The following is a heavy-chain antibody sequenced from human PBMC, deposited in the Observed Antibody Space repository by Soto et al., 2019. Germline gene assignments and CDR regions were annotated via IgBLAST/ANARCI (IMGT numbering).Heavy chain of an antibody. CDR1: GVTFSSYA. J-gene: IGHJ6*02. D-gene: IGHD3-22*01. V-gene: IGHV1-69*06. Sequence: GASVKVSCKASGVTFSSYAISWVRQAPGQGLEWMGGIIPIFGTANYAQKFQGRVTITADKSTSTAYMELSSLRSEDTAVYYCARGGYYYDSSGPRYYYYGMDVWGQGTTVTVSS. CDR3: ARGGYYYDSSGPRYYYYGMDV. CDR2: IIPIFGTA.